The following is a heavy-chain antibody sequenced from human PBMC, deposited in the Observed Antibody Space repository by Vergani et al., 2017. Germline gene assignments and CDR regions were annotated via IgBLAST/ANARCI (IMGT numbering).Heavy chain of an antibody. CDR2: IYHSGRT. Sequence: QLQLQESGPGLVKPSETLSLICTVSDFSITSGDYWGWIRQPPGKGLEWIGTIYHSGRTYYNPSLRSRLTISVDTSKNQFSLTLRSVTAADTAVYHCGSLDGSLRENWGQGTLVTVSS. CDR1: DFSITSGDY. V-gene: IGHV4-38-2*02. J-gene: IGHJ4*02. CDR3: GSLDGSLREN. D-gene: IGHD1-26*01.